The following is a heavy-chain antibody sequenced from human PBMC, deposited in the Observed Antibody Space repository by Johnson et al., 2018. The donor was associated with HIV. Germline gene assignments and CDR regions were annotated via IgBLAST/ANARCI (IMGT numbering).Heavy chain of an antibody. CDR3: ARAQLLADDAFNN. V-gene: IGHV3-74*01. D-gene: IGHD6-6*01. J-gene: IGHJ3*02. CDR2: ISGDGSSS. CDR1: GFIFSSSW. Sequence: VQLVESGGGLVQPGGSLRLSCAGSGFIFSSSWIHWVRQVPGKGLMWVSRISGDGSSSSYADSVKGRFTISRDNAKNTLYLQLNSLRVEDTAIYYCARAQLLADDAFNNWGQGTMVTVSS.